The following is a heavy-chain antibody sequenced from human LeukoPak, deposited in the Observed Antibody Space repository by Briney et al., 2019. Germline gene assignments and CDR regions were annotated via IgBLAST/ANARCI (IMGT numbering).Heavy chain of an antibody. CDR2: ISGDGGST. CDR3: ARWDYSNQN. J-gene: IGHJ4*02. V-gene: IGHV3-43*02. Sequence: GGSLRLSCAASGFTFDDYAMHWVRQAPGKGLEWVSLISGDGGSTYYADSVKGRFTISRDNSKNSLYLQMNSLRAEDTAVYYCARWDYSNQNWGQGTLVTVSS. CDR1: GFTFDDYA. D-gene: IGHD4-11*01.